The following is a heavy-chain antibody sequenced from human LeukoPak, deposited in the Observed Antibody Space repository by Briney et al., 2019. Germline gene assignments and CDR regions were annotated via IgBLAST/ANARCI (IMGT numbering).Heavy chain of an antibody. Sequence: ASVTVSFTASGGTFTSYAISWVRQAPGQGLEWMGGIIPVFGSANYAQKFQGRVTITADESTSTAYMELSSLRSEDTAVYYCARVGLRRGSGYYAMDVWGQGTTVTVSS. J-gene: IGHJ6*02. D-gene: IGHD3-10*01. CDR1: GGTFTSYA. CDR3: ARVGLRRGSGYYAMDV. V-gene: IGHV1-69*13. CDR2: IIPVFGSA.